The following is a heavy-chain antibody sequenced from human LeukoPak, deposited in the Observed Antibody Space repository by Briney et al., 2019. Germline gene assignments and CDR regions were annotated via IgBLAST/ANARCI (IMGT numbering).Heavy chain of an antibody. CDR2: ISSSSSYI. Sequence: GGSLRLSCAASGFTFSSYSMNWVRQAPGKGLEWVSSISSSSSYIYYADSVNGRFTISRDNAKNSLYLQMNSLRAEDTAVYYCARVTFPTNDYWGQGTLVTVSS. V-gene: IGHV3-21*01. CDR1: GFTFSSYS. D-gene: IGHD2/OR15-2a*01. J-gene: IGHJ4*02. CDR3: ARVTFPTNDY.